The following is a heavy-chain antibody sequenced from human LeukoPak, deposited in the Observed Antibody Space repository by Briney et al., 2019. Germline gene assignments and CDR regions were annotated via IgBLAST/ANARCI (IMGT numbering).Heavy chain of an antibody. J-gene: IGHJ1*01. CDR2: INPNSGGT. D-gene: IGHD2-15*01. V-gene: IGHV1-2*02. CDR3: AKVGYCRGGSCNPEYFQH. Sequence: GASVKVSCKASGYTFIGYYMHWVRQAPGQGLEWMGWINPNSGGTNYAQKFQGRVTMTRDTSISTAYMELSRLRSDDTAVYYCAKVGYCRGGSCNPEYFQHWGQGTLVTVSS. CDR1: GYTFIGYY.